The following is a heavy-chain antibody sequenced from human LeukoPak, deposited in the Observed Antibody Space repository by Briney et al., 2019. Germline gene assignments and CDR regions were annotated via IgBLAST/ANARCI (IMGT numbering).Heavy chain of an antibody. CDR2: ISGSGGST. Sequence: GGSLRLSCAASGFTFSSYAMSWVRQAPGKGLEWVSAISGSGGSTYYADSAKGRFTISRDNSKNTLYLQMNSLRAEDTAVYYCAKDIPGRVLLWFGVTYYFDYWGQGTLVTVSS. J-gene: IGHJ4*02. CDR3: AKDIPGRVLLWFGVTYYFDY. CDR1: GFTFSSYA. V-gene: IGHV3-23*01. D-gene: IGHD3-10*01.